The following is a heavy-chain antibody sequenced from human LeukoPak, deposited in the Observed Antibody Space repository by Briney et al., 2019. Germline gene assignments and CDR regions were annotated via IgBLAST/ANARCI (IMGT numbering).Heavy chain of an antibody. CDR3: ARPLKVRRPHYGDYEYYFDY. CDR2: IYPGDSDT. CDR1: GCRFTSYW. D-gene: IGHD4-17*01. J-gene: IGHJ4*02. V-gene: IGHV5-51*01. Sequence: GAYLQISCQGSGCRFTSYWIGWVRPMPGKGPGGMGTIYPGDSDTRYSPSFRGQVTISADKSISTAYLQWSSLKASDTAMYYCARPLKVRRPHYGDYEYYFDYWGQGTLVTVSS.